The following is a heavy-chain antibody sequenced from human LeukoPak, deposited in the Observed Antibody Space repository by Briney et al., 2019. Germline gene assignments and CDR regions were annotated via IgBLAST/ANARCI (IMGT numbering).Heavy chain of an antibody. CDR3: ARGYCSSTNCLASLGYYMDV. CDR1: GYTFTRYA. D-gene: IGHD2-2*01. V-gene: IGHV1-8*03. J-gene: IGHJ6*03. CDR2: MNPNSGNT. Sequence: GASVKVSCKASGYTFTRYAMNWVRQAPGQGLEWMGWMNPNSGNTGYAQKFQGRVSITRDTSINTAYMELSSLRSEDTAVYYCARGYCSSTNCLASLGYYMDVWGKGTTVTVSS.